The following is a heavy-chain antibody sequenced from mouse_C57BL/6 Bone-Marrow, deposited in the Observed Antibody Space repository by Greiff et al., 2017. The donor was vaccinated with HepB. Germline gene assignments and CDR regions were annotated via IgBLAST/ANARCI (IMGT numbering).Heavy chain of an antibody. CDR1: GYTFTSYG. V-gene: IGHV1-81*01. CDR3: ARSGGLRLAY. J-gene: IGHJ3*01. CDR2: IYPRSGNT. Sequence: VQLQQSGAELARPWASVKLSCKASGYTFTSYGISWVKQRTGQGLEWIGEIYPRSGNTYYNEKFKGKATLTADKSSSTAYMELRSLTSEDSAVYFCARSGGLRLAYWGQGTLVTVSA. D-gene: IGHD2-4*01.